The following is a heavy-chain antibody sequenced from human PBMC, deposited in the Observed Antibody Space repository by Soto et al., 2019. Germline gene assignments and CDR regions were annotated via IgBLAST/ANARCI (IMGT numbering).Heavy chain of an antibody. Sequence: SETLSLTCSVSGASMNNYYGSWVRQPPGRGMEWIGYMYSSGSSNYNSSLKSRVTISVDTSKNQFSLKLSSVTAADTAVYYCVRSGHTFGGVMWGLGTLVTVSS. CDR3: VRSGHTFGGVM. CDR1: GASMNNYY. CDR2: MYSSGSS. J-gene: IGHJ4*02. D-gene: IGHD3-16*01. V-gene: IGHV4-59*01.